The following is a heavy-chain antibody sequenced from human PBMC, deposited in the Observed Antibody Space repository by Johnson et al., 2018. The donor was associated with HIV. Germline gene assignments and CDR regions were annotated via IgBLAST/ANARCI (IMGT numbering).Heavy chain of an antibody. D-gene: IGHD4-23*01. V-gene: IGHV3-33*08. CDR2: IRYDGSNK. Sequence: QVQLVESGGGVVQPGRSLRLSCVVSEFTFSSYGMHWVRQAPGKGLEWVAVIRYDGSNKYYADSVKGRFTISRDNSKNTLYLQMNSLGAEDTAGYYCAREDNGGKLGAFDIWGQGTMVTVSS. CDR3: AREDNGGKLGAFDI. J-gene: IGHJ3*02. CDR1: EFTFSSYG.